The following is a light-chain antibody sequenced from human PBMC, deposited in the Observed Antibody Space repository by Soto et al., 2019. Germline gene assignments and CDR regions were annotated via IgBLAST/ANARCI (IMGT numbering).Light chain of an antibody. Sequence: DIQMTQSPSTLSASVGDRVTITCRASQSVSGWLAWYQQKPGEAPKLLIYDASALPRGVPSRFSGSGSGTKFTLTIARLQTDDFATYYCQQYETFSGTGGPGTEWEIK. CDR3: QQYETFSGT. V-gene: IGKV1-5*01. CDR1: QSVSGW. J-gene: IGKJ1*01. CDR2: DAS.